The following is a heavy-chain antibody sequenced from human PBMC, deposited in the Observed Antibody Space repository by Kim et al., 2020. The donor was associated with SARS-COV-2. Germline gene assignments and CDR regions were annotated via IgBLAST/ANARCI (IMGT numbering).Heavy chain of an antibody. CDR1: GFTFSSYG. D-gene: IGHD3-16*01. CDR2: IWYDGSNK. CDR3: AKDPDWGLGEPHY. Sequence: GGSLRLSCAASGFTFSSYGMHWVRQAPGKGLEWVAVIWYDGSNKYYADSVKGRFTISRDNSKNTLYLQMNSLRAEDTAVYYCAKDPDWGLGEPHYWGQGTLVTVSS. V-gene: IGHV3-33*06. J-gene: IGHJ4*02.